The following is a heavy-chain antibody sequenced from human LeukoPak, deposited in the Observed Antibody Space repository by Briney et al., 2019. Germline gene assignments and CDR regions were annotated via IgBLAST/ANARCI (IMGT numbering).Heavy chain of an antibody. CDR2: IYYSGST. J-gene: IGHJ4*02. V-gene: IGHV4-31*03. Sequence: SETLSLTCTVSGGSISSGGYYWSWIRQHPGKGLEWIGYIYYSGSTYYNPSLKSRVTISVDTSKNQFSLKLSSVTAADTAVYYCARDPIAAAGTGNYWGQGTLVTVSS. CDR1: GGSISSGGYY. D-gene: IGHD6-13*01. CDR3: ARDPIAAAGTGNY.